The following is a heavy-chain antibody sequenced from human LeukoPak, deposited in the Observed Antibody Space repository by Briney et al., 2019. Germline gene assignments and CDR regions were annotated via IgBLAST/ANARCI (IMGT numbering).Heavy chain of an antibody. Sequence: SETLSLTCTVSGYSISSGYYWGWIRQPPGKGLEWIGSIYHSGSTYYNPSLKSRVTISVDTSKNQFSLKLSSVTAADTAVYYCARDGVQGETSYYYYYYGMDVWGQGTTVTVSS. CDR2: IYHSGST. CDR3: ARDGVQGETSYYYYYYGMDV. J-gene: IGHJ6*02. V-gene: IGHV4-38-2*02. CDR1: GYSISSGYY. D-gene: IGHD3-10*01.